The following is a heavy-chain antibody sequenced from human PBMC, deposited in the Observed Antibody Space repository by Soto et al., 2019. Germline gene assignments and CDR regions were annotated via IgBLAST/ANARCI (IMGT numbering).Heavy chain of an antibody. CDR3: ARVPYSSSWYYFDY. D-gene: IGHD6-13*01. Sequence: GGSLRLSCAASLFTASSNYMSWVRQAPGKGLEWVSVIYSGGSTYYADSVKGRFTISRDNSKNTLYPQMNSLRAEDTAVYYCARVPYSSSWYYFDYWGQGTLVTVSS. J-gene: IGHJ4*02. CDR1: LFTASSNY. V-gene: IGHV3-53*01. CDR2: IYSGGST.